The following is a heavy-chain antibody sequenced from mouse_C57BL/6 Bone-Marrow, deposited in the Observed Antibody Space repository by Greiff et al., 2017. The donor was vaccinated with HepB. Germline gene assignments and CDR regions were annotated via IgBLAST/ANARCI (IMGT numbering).Heavy chain of an antibody. D-gene: IGHD1-1*01. V-gene: IGHV5-12*01. Sequence: EVQRVESGGGLVQPGGSLKLSCAASGFTFSDYYMYWVRQTPEKRLEWVAYISNGGGSTYYPDTVKGRFTISRDNAKNTLYLQMSRLKSEDTAMYYCARRVPYYGSSYGYFDVWGTGTTVTVSS. J-gene: IGHJ1*03. CDR2: ISNGGGST. CDR3: ARRVPYYGSSYGYFDV. CDR1: GFTFSDYY.